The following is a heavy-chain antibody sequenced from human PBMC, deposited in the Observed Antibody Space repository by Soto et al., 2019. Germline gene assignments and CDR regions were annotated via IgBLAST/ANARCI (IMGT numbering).Heavy chain of an antibody. CDR1: GYTFSSYG. J-gene: IGHJ4*02. D-gene: IGHD1-1*01. CDR2: ISVHNGYT. V-gene: IGHV1-18*01. Sequence: QVQLAQSGAEVKKPGASVTVSCKASGYTFSSYGISWVRQAPGQGLEWVGWISVHNGYTKYATELQGRVTMTTDTSTSPASMELRSLRSADSAVYFCARLEHNFGPHDYWGQGTLVTVTS. CDR3: ARLEHNFGPHDY.